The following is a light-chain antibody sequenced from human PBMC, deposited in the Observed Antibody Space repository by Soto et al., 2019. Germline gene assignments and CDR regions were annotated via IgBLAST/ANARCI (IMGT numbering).Light chain of an antibody. CDR1: SSDVGGYNY. CDR3: SSYGSSNTQV. Sequence: QSALTQPASVSGSPGQSITISCTGTSSDVGGYNYVSWYQHHPGKAPKLMIYEVSNRPSGVSNRFSGSKSGNTASLTISGLQTEDEADYYCSSYGSSNTQVFGGGTKVTVL. V-gene: IGLV2-14*01. CDR2: EVS. J-gene: IGLJ3*02.